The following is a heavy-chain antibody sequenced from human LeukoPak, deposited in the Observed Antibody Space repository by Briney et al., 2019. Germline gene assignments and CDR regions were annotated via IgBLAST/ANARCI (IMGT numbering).Heavy chain of an antibody. CDR2: IYYSGST. D-gene: IGHD6-13*01. CDR1: GGSISSHY. V-gene: IGHV4-59*11. CDR3: AREVNSSTWRPLDF. Sequence: SETLSLTCTVSGGSISSHYWSWIRQPPGKALEWIGYIYYSGSTDYNPSLKSRVTMPLATSKNQFSLKVTSMTAADTAVYYCAREVNSSTWRPLDFWGQGTLVTASS. J-gene: IGHJ4*02.